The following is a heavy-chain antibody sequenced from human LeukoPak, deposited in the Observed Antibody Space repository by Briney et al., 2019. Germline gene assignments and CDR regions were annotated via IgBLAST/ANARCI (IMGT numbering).Heavy chain of an antibody. J-gene: IGHJ6*04. CDR2: IKSKTDGGTT. CDR1: GFTFSRYS. CDR3: ARLYSSGYYYYGMDV. V-gene: IGHV3-15*01. Sequence: GGSLRLSCAASGFTFSRYSMNWVRQAPGKGLEWVGRIKSKTDGGTTDYAAPVKGRFTISRDDSKNTLYLQMNSLKASDTAMYYCARLYSSGYYYYGMDVWGKGTTVTVSS. D-gene: IGHD5-18*01.